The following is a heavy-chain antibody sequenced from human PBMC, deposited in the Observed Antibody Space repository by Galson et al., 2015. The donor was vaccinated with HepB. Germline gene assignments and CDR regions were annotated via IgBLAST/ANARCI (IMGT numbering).Heavy chain of an antibody. V-gene: IGHV1-8*01. D-gene: IGHD5-12*01. CDR2: MNPNSGNT. Sequence: SVKVSCKASGYTFTSYDINWVRQATGQGLEWMGWMNPNSGNTGYAQKFQGRVTMTRDTSISTAFMELSSLRSEDTAVYYCARRMATIEYGYWGQGTLVTVSS. J-gene: IGHJ4*02. CDR1: GYTFTSYD. CDR3: ARRMATIEYGY.